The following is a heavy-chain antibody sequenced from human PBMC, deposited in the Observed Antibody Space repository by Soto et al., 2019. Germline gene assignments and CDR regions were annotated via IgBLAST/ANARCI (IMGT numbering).Heavy chain of an antibody. J-gene: IGHJ6*02. CDR3: VRGTGFIRLLVHYFGLDF. CDR1: GFTFSSYS. CDR2: ISSSSSYI. Sequence: GGSLRLSCAASGFTFSSYSMNWVRQAPGKGLEWVSSISSSSSYIYYGDSEKGRITISRDNAKNSLYLQMNSLRAEDMAVYYFVRGTGFIRLLVHYFGLDFWGQGTTVTVSS. V-gene: IGHV3-21*01. D-gene: IGHD1-26*01.